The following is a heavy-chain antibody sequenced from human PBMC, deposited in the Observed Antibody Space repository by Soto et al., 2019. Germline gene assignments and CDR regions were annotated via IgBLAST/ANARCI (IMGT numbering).Heavy chain of an antibody. Sequence: ASVKVSCKASGYTFTSYAMHWLRQAPGQRLEWMGWINAGNGNTKYSQKFQGRVTITSDTSASTAYMELSSLRSEDTAVYYCARVPRLDTAMVGDAFDIWGQGTMVTVSS. D-gene: IGHD5-18*01. J-gene: IGHJ3*02. CDR1: GYTFTSYA. CDR3: ARVPRLDTAMVGDAFDI. CDR2: INAGNGNT. V-gene: IGHV1-3*01.